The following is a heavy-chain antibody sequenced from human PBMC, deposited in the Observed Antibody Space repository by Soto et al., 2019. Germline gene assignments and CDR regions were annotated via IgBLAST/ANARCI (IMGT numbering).Heavy chain of an antibody. D-gene: IGHD3-22*01. J-gene: IGHJ5*02. CDR3: ARAPTTGTIVVVGNWFDP. CDR2: IYYSGST. V-gene: IGHV4-30-4*01. CDR1: GGSISSGDYY. Sequence: PSETLSLTCTVSGGSISSGDYYWSWIRQPPGKGLEWIGYIYYSGSTYYNPSLKSRVTISVDTSKNQFSLKLSSVTAADTAVYYCARAPTTGTIVVVGNWFDPWGQGTLVTVSS.